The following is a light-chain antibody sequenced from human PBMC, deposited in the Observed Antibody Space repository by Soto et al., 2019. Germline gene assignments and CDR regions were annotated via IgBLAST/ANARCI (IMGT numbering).Light chain of an antibody. CDR1: TGAVTSGHY. CDR3: LLFDSAYFL. CDR2: DTN. Sequence: QAVVTQEPSLTVSPGGTVTLTCGSSTGAVTSGHYPYWFQQKPGQAPRTLIYDTNNKHSWTPARFSGSLLGGKAALTLSGAQPEDEAEYYCLLFDSAYFLFGGGTKVTVL. V-gene: IGLV7-46*01. J-gene: IGLJ2*01.